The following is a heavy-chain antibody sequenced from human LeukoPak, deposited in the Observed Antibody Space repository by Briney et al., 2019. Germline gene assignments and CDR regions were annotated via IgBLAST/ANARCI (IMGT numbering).Heavy chain of an antibody. V-gene: IGHV4-34*01. Sequence: SETLSLTCAVYGGSFSGYYWSSIRQPPGKWLEWIGEINHSGSTNYNPSLKSRVTISVDTSKNQFSLKLSSVTPADTAVYYCARPLGAARYNWFDPWGQGTLVTVSS. J-gene: IGHJ5*02. CDR1: GGSFSGYY. D-gene: IGHD1-26*01. CDR3: ARPLGAARYNWFDP. CDR2: INHSGST.